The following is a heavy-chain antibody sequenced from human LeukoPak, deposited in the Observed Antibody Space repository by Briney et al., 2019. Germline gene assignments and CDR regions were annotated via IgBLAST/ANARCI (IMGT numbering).Heavy chain of an antibody. J-gene: IGHJ6*03. CDR3: ARVGGGPHYYYYYMDV. CDR2: INHSGST. CDR1: GGSFSGYY. D-gene: IGHD4-23*01. V-gene: IGHV4-34*01. Sequence: PSETLSLTCAVYGGSFSGYYWSWIRQPPGKGLEWIGEINHSGSTNHNPSLKSRVTISVDTSKNQFSLKLSSVTAADTAVYYCARVGGGPHYYYYYMDVWGKGTTVTISS.